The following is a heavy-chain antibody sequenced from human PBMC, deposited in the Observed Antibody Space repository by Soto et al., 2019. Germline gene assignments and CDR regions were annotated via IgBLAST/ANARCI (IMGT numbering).Heavy chain of an antibody. Sequence: SETLSLTCTVSGGSVSSGSYYWSWIRQHPGRGLEWIGYIYYTGNTYYNPSLKSRLAISVDTSKNQFSLKLTSVTAADTAVYYCARALSTHIAVAGMGYFDSWGPGTLVTVSS. CDR1: GGSVSSGSYY. CDR2: IYYTGNT. CDR3: ARALSTHIAVAGMGYFDS. V-gene: IGHV4-31*03. D-gene: IGHD6-19*01. J-gene: IGHJ4*02.